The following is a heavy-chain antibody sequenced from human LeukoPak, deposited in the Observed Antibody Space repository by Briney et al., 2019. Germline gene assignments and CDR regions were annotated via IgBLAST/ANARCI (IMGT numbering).Heavy chain of an antibody. CDR2: ISGSGGST. D-gene: IGHD4-17*01. J-gene: IGHJ4*02. CDR1: GFTFSSYA. V-gene: IGHV3-23*01. CDR3: AKAEATVIPLDY. Sequence: GGSLRLSCAASGFTFSSYAMSWVRQAPGKGLEWVPAISGSGGSTYYADSVKGRFTISRDNSKNTLYLQMNSLRAADPAVYYCAKAEATVIPLDYWGQGTLVTVSS.